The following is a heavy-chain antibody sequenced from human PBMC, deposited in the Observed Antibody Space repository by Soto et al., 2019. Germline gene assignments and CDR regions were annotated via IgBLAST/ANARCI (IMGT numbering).Heavy chain of an antibody. J-gene: IGHJ5*02. D-gene: IGHD6-13*01. CDR3: ARDLAADGA. V-gene: IGHV1-3*01. Sequence: QVQLVQSGAEVKKPGASVKVSCTASGYTFTHYAIHWVRHAPGQRLEWMGFINAGSGNTKYSQTFQGRLTFTKDTSASTAYMDLSSLRSEDTAIYYCARDLAADGAWGQGTLVTVSS. CDR2: INAGSGNT. CDR1: GYTFTHYA.